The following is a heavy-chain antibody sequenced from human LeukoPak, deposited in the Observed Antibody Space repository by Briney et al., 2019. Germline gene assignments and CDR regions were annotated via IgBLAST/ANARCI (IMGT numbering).Heavy chain of an antibody. D-gene: IGHD1-26*01. V-gene: IGHV3-21*04. CDR1: GFTFSSYS. J-gene: IGHJ4*02. CDR2: ISSSSSYI. CDR3: AKANPVGANY. Sequence: GGSLRLSCAASGFTFSSYSMNWVRQAPGKGLEWVSSISSSSSYIYYADSVKGRFTISRDNSKNTLYLQMNSLRAEDTAVYYCAKANPVGANYWGQGTLVTVSS.